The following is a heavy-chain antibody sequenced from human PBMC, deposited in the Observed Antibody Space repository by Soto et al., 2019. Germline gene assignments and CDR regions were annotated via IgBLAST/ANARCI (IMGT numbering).Heavy chain of an antibody. J-gene: IGHJ4*02. CDR3: GRERQWEPVPY. D-gene: IGHD1-26*01. CDR2: ISGYNSNT. CDR1: GYSFSNYC. V-gene: IGHV1-18*01. Sequence: ASVKVSCKASGYSFSNYCITWVRHAPGQGLEWMGWISGYNSNTNYAQKFEGRVRMTKDTTRSTAYLEVRSLRFDDTAVYYCGRERQWEPVPYWGQGTPVTVSS.